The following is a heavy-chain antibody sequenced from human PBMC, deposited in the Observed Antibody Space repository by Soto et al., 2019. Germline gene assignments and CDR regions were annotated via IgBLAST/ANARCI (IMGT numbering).Heavy chain of an antibody. CDR1: GYTFTTYA. CDR3: ARGSAAAGPYYFDY. J-gene: IGHJ4*02. CDR2: INAGNGAT. Sequence: GASVTVSCKASGYTFTTYAMHWVRQAPGQRLEWMGWINAGNGATKYSQNFQDRLTITRDPSANTAFMELSSLRSEDTAVYYCARGSAAAGPYYFDYWAQGTLVTVSS. D-gene: IGHD6-13*01. V-gene: IGHV1-3*01.